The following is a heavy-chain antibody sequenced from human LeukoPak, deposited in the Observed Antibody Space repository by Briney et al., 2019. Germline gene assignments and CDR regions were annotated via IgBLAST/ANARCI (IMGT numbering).Heavy chain of an antibody. CDR2: IIPIFGTA. Sequence: SVKVSCKASGGTFSSYAISWVRQAPGQGLEWMGGIIPIFGTANYAQKFQGRVTITADESTSTAYMELSSLRSEDTAVYYCARVAGILTGTHDAFDIWGQGTTVTVSS. CDR3: ARVAGILTGTHDAFDI. CDR1: GGTFSSYA. V-gene: IGHV1-69*13. J-gene: IGHJ3*02. D-gene: IGHD3-9*01.